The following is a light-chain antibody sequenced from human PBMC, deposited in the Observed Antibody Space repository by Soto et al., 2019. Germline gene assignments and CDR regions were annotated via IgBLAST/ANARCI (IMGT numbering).Light chain of an antibody. J-gene: IGKJ5*01. CDR1: QSVSSNY. V-gene: IGKV3-20*01. CDR2: DVS. Sequence: EIVLTQSPGNLSLSPGERASLSCRASQSVSSNYLAWYQQKSGQAPSLLIYDVSRRATGIPERFSGSGSGTDFTLTITRLEPEDFALYYCQQYGGSPITFGLGTRLEIK. CDR3: QQYGGSPIT.